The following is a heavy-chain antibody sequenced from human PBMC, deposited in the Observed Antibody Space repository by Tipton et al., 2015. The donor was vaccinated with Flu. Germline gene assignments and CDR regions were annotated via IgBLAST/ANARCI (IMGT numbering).Heavy chain of an antibody. D-gene: IGHD2-8*01. V-gene: IGHV4-30-2*01. CDR3: ARCTSVHYYGMDV. J-gene: IGHJ6*02. Sequence: TLSLTCVVSGGSISSGGYCWSWIRQPPGKGLEWIGHIYHSGSPHFNPSLKSRVTISVDRSKNHYSLNPTSVTAADTAVYYCARCTSVHYYGMDVWGQGTTVTVSS. CDR1: GGSISSGGYC. CDR2: IYHSGSP.